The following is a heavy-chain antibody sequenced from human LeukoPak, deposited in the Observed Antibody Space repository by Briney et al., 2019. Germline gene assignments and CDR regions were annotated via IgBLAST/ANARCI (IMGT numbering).Heavy chain of an antibody. V-gene: IGHV4-34*01. CDR1: GGSFSGYY. D-gene: IGHD3-16*01. CDR3: ARVPGLRGGYYYYYCMDV. Sequence: SETLSLTCAVYGGSFSGYYWSWIRQPPGKGLEWIGEINHSGSTNYNPSLKSRVTISVDTSKNQFSLKLSSVTAADTAVYYCARVPGLRGGYYYYYCMDVWGKGTTVTVSS. CDR2: INHSGST. J-gene: IGHJ6*03.